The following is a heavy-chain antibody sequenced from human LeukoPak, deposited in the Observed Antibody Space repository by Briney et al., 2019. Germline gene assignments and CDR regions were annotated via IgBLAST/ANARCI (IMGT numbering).Heavy chain of an antibody. CDR1: GGTFSSHA. CDR3: ARDDPDVVVIPGAADV. Sequence: SGKVPCKASGGTFSSHAISWVRQAPGPGLGWMGGIIPIFGTANYAQKFQGRVTFTADDSTTTAYMELSSLKFEDTAVYYCARDDPDVVVIPGAADVWGQGTLVTVSS. J-gene: IGHJ3*01. D-gene: IGHD2-21*01. CDR2: IIPIFGTA. V-gene: IGHV1-69*01.